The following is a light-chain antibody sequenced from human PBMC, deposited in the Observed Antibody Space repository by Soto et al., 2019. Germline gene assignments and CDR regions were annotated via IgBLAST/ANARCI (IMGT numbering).Light chain of an antibody. CDR3: LQYQSYWA. CDR1: QSISRQ. CDR2: QAS. V-gene: IGKV1-5*03. Sequence: DIQMTQSPSTLSASVGDRVSITCRASQSISRQLAWYQQKPGKAPNLLIYQASNLETGVPSRFTGSGSGTVFTLTISSLQPDDLATSYGLQYQSYWAFGQGTKVEVK. J-gene: IGKJ1*01.